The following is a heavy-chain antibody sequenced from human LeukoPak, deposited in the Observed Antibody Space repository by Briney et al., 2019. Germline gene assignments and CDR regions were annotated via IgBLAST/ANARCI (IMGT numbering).Heavy chain of an antibody. V-gene: IGHV3-48*04. CDR2: ISSSSSTI. CDR1: GFTFSSNS. CDR3: ARRMRATMTVIVAFDI. D-gene: IGHD3-22*01. Sequence: GGSLRLSCAASGFTFSSNSMNWVRQAPGKGLEWVSYISSSSSTIYYADSVKGRFTISRDNAKNSLYLQMNSLRAEDTAVYYCARRMRATMTVIVAFDIWGQGTMVTVSS. J-gene: IGHJ3*02.